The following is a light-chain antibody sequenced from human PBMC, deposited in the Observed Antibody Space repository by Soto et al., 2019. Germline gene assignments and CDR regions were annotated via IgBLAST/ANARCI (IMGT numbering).Light chain of an antibody. Sequence: DMEMTQSPSSLSASVGDRVTITCRASQSISNYLNWYQHKPGKVPKILIYAASSLQSGVPTRFSGSASATDFTLTINSLQPEDFATYYCQQSYGTPLTVGGGTKIEIK. J-gene: IGKJ4*01. CDR3: QQSYGTPLT. CDR1: QSISNY. CDR2: AAS. V-gene: IGKV1-39*01.